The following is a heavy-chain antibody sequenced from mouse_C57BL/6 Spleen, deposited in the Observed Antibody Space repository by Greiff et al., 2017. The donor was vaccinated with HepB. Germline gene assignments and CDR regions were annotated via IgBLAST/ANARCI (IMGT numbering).Heavy chain of an antibody. CDR3: TRRGTTVVATDFDV. CDR1: GFTFSSYA. D-gene: IGHD1-1*01. J-gene: IGHJ1*03. Sequence: EVQLVESGEGLVKPGGSLKLSCAASGFTFSSYAMSWVRQTPEKRLEWVAYISSGGDYIYYADTVKGRFTISRDNARNTLYLQMSSLKSEDTAMYYCTRRGTTVVATDFDVWGTGTTVTVSS. CDR2: ISSGGDYI. V-gene: IGHV5-9-1*02.